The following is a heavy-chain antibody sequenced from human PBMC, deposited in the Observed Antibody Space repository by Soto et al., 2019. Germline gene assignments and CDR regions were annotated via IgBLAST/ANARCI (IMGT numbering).Heavy chain of an antibody. CDR1: GYTFSRYG. Sequence: QGQLVQSGGEVKKPGASVKVSCKASGYTFSRYGISWVRQAPGQGLEWMGWISGYNGDTNYAQKFQGSVTMTIDTSTTTAYTELRSLTSDDTAVYYCAKNGQPPYYYYGLDVWGQGTTVTVSS. V-gene: IGHV1-18*01. CDR2: ISGYNGDT. D-gene: IGHD2-8*01. J-gene: IGHJ6*02. CDR3: AKNGQPPYYYYGLDV.